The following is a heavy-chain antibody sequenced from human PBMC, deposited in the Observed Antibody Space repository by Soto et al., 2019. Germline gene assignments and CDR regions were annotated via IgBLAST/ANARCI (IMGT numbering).Heavy chain of an antibody. V-gene: IGHV5-10-1*03. J-gene: IGHJ2*01. CDR2: IDPTDSYT. Sequence: EVQLVQSGAEVKKPGESLRISRKGSGYIFTSHWISWVRQMPGEGLEWMGRIDPTDSYTSYSPSFKGHVSMSVDKSISTAYLQWSSLKASDTGIYYCARLGYCTGSSCNNWYFDLWGRGTLVTVSS. CDR3: ARLGYCTGSSCNNWYFDL. D-gene: IGHD2-8*02. CDR1: GYIFTSHW.